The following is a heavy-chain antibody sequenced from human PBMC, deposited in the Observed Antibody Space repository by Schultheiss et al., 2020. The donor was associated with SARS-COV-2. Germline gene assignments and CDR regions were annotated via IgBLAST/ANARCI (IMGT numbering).Heavy chain of an antibody. V-gene: IGHV4-34*01. CDR2: INHSGST. D-gene: IGHD6-19*01. CDR1: GGSISSYY. CDR3: ARARYSSGWYKYYMDV. J-gene: IGHJ6*03. Sequence: GSLRLSCTVSGGSISSYYWSWIRQPPGKGLEWIGEINHSGSTNYNPSLKSRVTISVDTSKNQFSLKLSSVTAADTAVYYCARARYSSGWYKYYMDVWGKGTTVTVSS.